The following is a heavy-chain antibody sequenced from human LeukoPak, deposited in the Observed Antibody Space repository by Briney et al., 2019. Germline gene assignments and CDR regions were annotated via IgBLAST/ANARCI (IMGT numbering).Heavy chain of an antibody. J-gene: IGHJ4*02. Sequence: GGSLRHSRAASGFTFSSYWMSWVRQAPGKGLEWVANIKQDGSEKYYVDSVKGRFTISRDNAKNSLYLRMNSLRAEDTAVYYCAKESGYSGYDFFDYWGQGTLVTVSS. CDR2: IKQDGSEK. D-gene: IGHD5-12*01. CDR3: AKESGYSGYDFFDY. V-gene: IGHV3-7*03. CDR1: GFTFSSYW.